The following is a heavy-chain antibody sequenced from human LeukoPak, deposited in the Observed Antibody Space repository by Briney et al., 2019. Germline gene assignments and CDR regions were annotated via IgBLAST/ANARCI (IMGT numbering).Heavy chain of an antibody. CDR3: ARSPLYDFWSRSRFDP. CDR1: GGSINSSNW. Sequence: SETLSLTCAVSGGSINSSNWWSWVRQPPGKGLEWIGEIFHSGNTNYNPSLKGRVTISMDKSKNQFSLNLSSVTAADTAVYYCARSPLYDFWSRSRFDPWGQGTLVTVSS. J-gene: IGHJ5*02. CDR2: IFHSGNT. V-gene: IGHV4-4*02. D-gene: IGHD3-3*01.